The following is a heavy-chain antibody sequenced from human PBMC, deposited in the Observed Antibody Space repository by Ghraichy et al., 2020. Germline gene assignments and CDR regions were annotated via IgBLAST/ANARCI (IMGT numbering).Heavy chain of an antibody. D-gene: IGHD3-3*01. Sequence: GGSLRLSCAASGFTFSDYYMSWIRQAPGKGLEWVSYISSSGSTIYYADSVKGRFTISRDNAKNSLYLQMNSLGAEDTAVYYCARESNDFWSGYLGYWGQGTLVTVSS. J-gene: IGHJ4*02. CDR2: ISSSGSTI. V-gene: IGHV3-11*01. CDR3: ARESNDFWSGYLGY. CDR1: GFTFSDYY.